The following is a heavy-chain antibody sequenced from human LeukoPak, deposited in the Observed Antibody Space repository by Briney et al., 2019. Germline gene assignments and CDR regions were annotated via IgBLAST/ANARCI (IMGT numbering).Heavy chain of an antibody. D-gene: IGHD2-21*01. CDR2: MNPNSGNT. V-gene: IGHV1-8*01. Sequence: GASVKVSCKASGYTFTSYDINWVRQATGQGLEWMGWMNPNSGNTGYAQKLQGRVTMTTDTSTSTAYMELRSLRSDDTAVYYCAKAVYCGGDCYLSYPDYWGQGTLVTVSS. CDR3: AKAVYCGGDCYLSYPDY. CDR1: GYTFTSYD. J-gene: IGHJ4*02.